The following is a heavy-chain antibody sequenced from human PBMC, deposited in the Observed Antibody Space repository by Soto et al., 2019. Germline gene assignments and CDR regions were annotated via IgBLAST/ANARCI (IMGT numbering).Heavy chain of an antibody. CDR1: GDSISSDY. CDR3: ARHLDWGSLVY. Sequence: QVQLQESGPGLVKPSETLSHTCTVSGDSISSDYWSWMRQPPGKGLEWIGFIYYGGSINYNPSLESRVAISVDTSKNQFSLKLTSVTAADTAVYYCARHLDWGSLVYWGQGTLVTVSS. D-gene: IGHD3-3*01. CDR2: IYYGGSI. V-gene: IGHV4-59*08. J-gene: IGHJ4*02.